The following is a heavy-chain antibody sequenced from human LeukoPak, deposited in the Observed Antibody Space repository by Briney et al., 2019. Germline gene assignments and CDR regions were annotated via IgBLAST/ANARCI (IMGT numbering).Heavy chain of an antibody. CDR3: ASAGGVWFGELLYFDY. Sequence: GGSLRLSCAASGFTFSSYAMHWVRQAPGKGLEWVAVMSSDGSNKYYADSVKGRFTISRDNSKNSLYLQMNSLRAEDTAVYYCASAGGVWFGELLYFDYWGQGTLVTVSS. D-gene: IGHD3-10*01. V-gene: IGHV3-30-3*01. CDR1: GFTFSSYA. CDR2: MSSDGSNK. J-gene: IGHJ4*02.